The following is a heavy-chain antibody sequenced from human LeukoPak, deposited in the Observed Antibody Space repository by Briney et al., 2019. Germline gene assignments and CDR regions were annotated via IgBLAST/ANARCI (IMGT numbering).Heavy chain of an antibody. V-gene: IGHV3-30*02. CDR2: IGHDATKI. D-gene: IGHD3-16*01. CDR1: GFTFSTYG. Sequence: GGSLRLSCAASGFTFSTYGTHWVRQAPGKGLEWVAFIGHDATKIYYADSVQGRFTISRDNSKNTLYLEMNSLSGEDTALYYCAKDHVTWGNRYFDHWGQGTLGTVSS. J-gene: IGHJ4*02. CDR3: AKDHVTWGNRYFDH.